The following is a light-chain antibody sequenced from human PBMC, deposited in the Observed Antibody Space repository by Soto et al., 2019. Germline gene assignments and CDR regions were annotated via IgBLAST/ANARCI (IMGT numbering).Light chain of an antibody. Sequence: DIQMTQSPSAQSASVGDTVTITCRASQNIRSHLNWYQQKPGKAPKLLIYAASSLQSGVPSRFSGSGSGTEFTLTISSLQPDDFETYYCQQYNSYSRTFGQGTKVDIK. V-gene: IGKV1-5*01. CDR3: QQYNSYSRT. J-gene: IGKJ1*01. CDR1: QNIRSH. CDR2: AAS.